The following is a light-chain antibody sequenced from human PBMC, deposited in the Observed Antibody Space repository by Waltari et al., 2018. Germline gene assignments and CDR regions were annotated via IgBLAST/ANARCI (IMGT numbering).Light chain of an antibody. Sequence: QSALTQPASVSGSPGQSITISCTGTSSDIATYNYVSWYQQHQGKAPRLMIFAVTNRPSGVSNRFSGSKSGNTASLTISGLQPEDEGDYYCTSYTSSITWVFGGGTKLTVL. CDR3: TSYTSSITWV. V-gene: IGLV2-14*01. CDR2: AVT. J-gene: IGLJ3*02. CDR1: SSDIATYNY.